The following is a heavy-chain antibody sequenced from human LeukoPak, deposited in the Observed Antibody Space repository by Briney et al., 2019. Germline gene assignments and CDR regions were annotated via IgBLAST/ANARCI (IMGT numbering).Heavy chain of an antibody. CDR2: ISWNSGSI. J-gene: IGHJ3*02. Sequence: GGSLRLSCAASGLTFDDYAMHWVRQAPGKGLEWVSGISWNSGSIGYADSVEGRFTISRDNAKNSLYLQMNSLRAEDTALYYCAGFMIAYAFDIWGQGTMVTVSS. V-gene: IGHV3-9*01. D-gene: IGHD3-22*01. CDR3: AGFMIAYAFDI. CDR1: GLTFDDYA.